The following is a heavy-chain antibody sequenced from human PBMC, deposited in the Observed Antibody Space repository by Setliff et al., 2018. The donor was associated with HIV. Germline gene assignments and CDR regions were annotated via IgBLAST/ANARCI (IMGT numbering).Heavy chain of an antibody. Sequence: ASVKVFCKVSGYTFTTYSIHWVRQAPGQRPEWMGWLRTGNGDTSYSESLQGRVTFTSDTSANTAYMELRSLGSDDTAVYFCARRASTAEVFDYWGQGTLVTVS. J-gene: IGHJ4*02. CDR1: GYTFTTYS. V-gene: IGHV1-3*04. CDR2: LRTGNGDT. D-gene: IGHD1-1*01. CDR3: ARRASTAEVFDY.